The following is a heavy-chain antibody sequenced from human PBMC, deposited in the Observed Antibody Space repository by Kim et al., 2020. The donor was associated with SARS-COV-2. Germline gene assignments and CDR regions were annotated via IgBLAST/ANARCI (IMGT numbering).Heavy chain of an antibody. CDR2: ISSRGTSI. CDR1: GFAFSSYE. CDR3: AREVATTPDAFDI. D-gene: IGHD2-15*01. V-gene: IGHV3-48*03. Sequence: GGSLRLSCAASGFAFSSYEMNWVRQAPGKGLEWVSYISSRGTSIYYADSVKGRITISRDNAKNSLYLQMNSLRAEDTAVYYCAREVATTPDAFDIWGQGTMVTVSS. J-gene: IGHJ3*02.